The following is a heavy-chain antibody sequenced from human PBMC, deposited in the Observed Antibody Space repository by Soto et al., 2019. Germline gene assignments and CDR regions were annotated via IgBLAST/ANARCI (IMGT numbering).Heavy chain of an antibody. CDR3: ARIRVNTYYYYGMDV. CDR1: VFSLSTRGLC. V-gene: IGHV2-70*01. D-gene: IGHD4-17*01. J-gene: IGHJ6*02. Sequence: AVMTPTHTLTLTCAISVFSLSTRGLCVSWIRQPPGKALEWLALIDWDDDKYYSTSLKTRLTISKDTSKNQVVLTMTNMDPVDTATYYCARIRVNTYYYYGMDVWGQATTVNV. CDR2: IDWDDDK.